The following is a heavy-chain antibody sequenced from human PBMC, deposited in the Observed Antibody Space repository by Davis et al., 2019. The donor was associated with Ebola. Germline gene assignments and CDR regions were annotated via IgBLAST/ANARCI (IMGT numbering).Heavy chain of an antibody. J-gene: IGHJ4*02. D-gene: IGHD2-21*01. CDR2: IVVGSGNT. CDR3: ARETYCGGDCYSYYFDH. V-gene: IGHV1-58*02. Sequence: AASVKVSCKASGFTFTSSAMQWVRQARGQGLEWIGWIVVGSGNTNYAQKFQERVTITRDMSTSTAYMELSSLRSEDTAVYYCARETYCGGDCYSYYFDHWGQGTLVTVSS. CDR1: GFTFTSSA.